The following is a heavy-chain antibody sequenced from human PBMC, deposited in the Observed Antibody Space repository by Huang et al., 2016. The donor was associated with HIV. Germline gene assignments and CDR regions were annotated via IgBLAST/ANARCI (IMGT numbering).Heavy chain of an antibody. CDR2: IIPIFGTP. J-gene: IGHJ6*02. V-gene: IGHV1-69*01. CDR1: GGTFSHHG. CDR3: ARHPSRRGMDV. Sequence: QVQLVQSGAEVKKPGSSVKVSCKASGGTFSHHGISCVRQAPGQGLEWMGGIIPIFGTPDYAHKVQGRVTISADEPTSTAHMDLNSLRSDDTAVYYCARHPSRRGMDVWGQGTTVTVSS.